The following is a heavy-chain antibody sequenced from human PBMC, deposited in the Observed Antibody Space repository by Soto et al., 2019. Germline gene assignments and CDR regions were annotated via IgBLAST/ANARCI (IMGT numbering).Heavy chain of an antibody. J-gene: IGHJ4*02. Sequence: PGGSLRLSCTASGFTFGDYAMSWFRQAAGKGLEWVGFIRSKAYGGTTEYAASVKGRFTISRDDSKSIAYLQMNSLKTEDTAVYYCTSLIRTVPAAAPTDYWGQGTLVTVSS. CDR1: GFTFGDYA. V-gene: IGHV3-49*03. D-gene: IGHD2-2*01. CDR3: TSLIRTVPAAAPTDY. CDR2: IRSKAYGGTT.